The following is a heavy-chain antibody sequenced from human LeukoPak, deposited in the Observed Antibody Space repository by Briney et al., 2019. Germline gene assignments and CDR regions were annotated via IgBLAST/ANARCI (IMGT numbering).Heavy chain of an antibody. CDR1: GFTFSSYE. Sequence: PGGSLRLSCAASGFTFSSYEMNWVRQAPGKGLEWVSYISSSRSTIYYADSVKGRFTISRDNAKNSLYLQMNSLRAEDTAVYYCARGGCSGGSCYSGFDYWGQGTLVTVSS. CDR3: ARGGCSGGSCYSGFDY. D-gene: IGHD2-15*01. V-gene: IGHV3-48*03. J-gene: IGHJ4*02. CDR2: ISSSRSTI.